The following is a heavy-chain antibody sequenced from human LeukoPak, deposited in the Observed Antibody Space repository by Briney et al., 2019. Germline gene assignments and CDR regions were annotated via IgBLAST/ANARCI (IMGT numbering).Heavy chain of an antibody. V-gene: IGHV4-59*01. CDR2: IYYSGST. D-gene: IGHD3-10*01. Sequence: PSETLSLTCTVSGGSISSYYWSWIRQPPGKGLEWIGYIYYSGSTNYNPSLKSRVTISVDTSKNQFSLKLSSATAADTAVYYCARADVLLWFGELFYWGQGTLVTVSS. CDR3: ARADVLLWFGELFY. CDR1: GGSISSYY. J-gene: IGHJ4*02.